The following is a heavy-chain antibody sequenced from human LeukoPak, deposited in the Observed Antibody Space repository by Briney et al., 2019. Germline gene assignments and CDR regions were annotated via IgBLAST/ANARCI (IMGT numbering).Heavy chain of an antibody. CDR1: GGSISSYY. Sequence: SETLSLTCTVSGGSISSYYWSWIRQPAGKGLEWIGRICTSGSTNYNPSLKSRVTMSVDTSKNQFSLKLSSVTAADTAVYYCARGNYDILTGYDAYYFDYWGQGTLVTVSS. D-gene: IGHD3-9*01. CDR2: ICTSGST. V-gene: IGHV4-4*07. CDR3: ARGNYDILTGYDAYYFDY. J-gene: IGHJ4*02.